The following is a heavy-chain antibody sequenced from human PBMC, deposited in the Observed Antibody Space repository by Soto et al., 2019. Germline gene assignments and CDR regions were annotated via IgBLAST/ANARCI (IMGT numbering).Heavy chain of an antibody. CDR1: GGSISSGGYS. CDR2: IYHSGST. CDR3: AREYSSSWYGAFDI. D-gene: IGHD6-13*01. Sequence: SETLSLTCAVSGGSISSGGYSWSWIRQPPGKGLEWIGYIYHSGSTYYNPSLKSRVTISVDRSKNQSSLKLSSVTAADTAVYYCAREYSSSWYGAFDIWGQGTMVTVSS. V-gene: IGHV4-30-2*01. J-gene: IGHJ3*02.